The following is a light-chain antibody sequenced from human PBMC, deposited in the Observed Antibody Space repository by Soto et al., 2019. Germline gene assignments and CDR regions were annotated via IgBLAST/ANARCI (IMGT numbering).Light chain of an antibody. CDR1: QRINIW. CDR3: QQYDSYPYT. V-gene: IGKV1-5*03. Sequence: DIQMTQFPSTLSASMGDRVNITCRASQRINIWLAWYQQKPGKAPNLLIYKASKLQSGVTSRFSGSGSGTEFTLTISSLQPDDFSTYYCQQYDSYPYTFGQGTKLEIK. CDR2: KAS. J-gene: IGKJ2*01.